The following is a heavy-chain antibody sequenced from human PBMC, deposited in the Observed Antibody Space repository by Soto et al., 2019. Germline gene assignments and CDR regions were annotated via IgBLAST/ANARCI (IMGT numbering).Heavy chain of an antibody. CDR1: GFTVSSNY. CDR2: IYSGGST. J-gene: IGHJ4*02. V-gene: IGHV3-53*01. CDR3: ARHITMDPLLVY. D-gene: IGHD3-10*01. Sequence: GGSLRLSCAAPGFTVSSNYMSWVRQAPGKGLEWVSVIYSGGSTYYADSVKGRFTISRDNSKNTLYLQMNSLRAEDTAVYYCARHITMDPLLVYWGQGTLVTVS.